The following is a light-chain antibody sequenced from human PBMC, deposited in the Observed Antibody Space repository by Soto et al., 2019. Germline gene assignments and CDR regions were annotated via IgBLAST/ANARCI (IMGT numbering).Light chain of an antibody. CDR2: DAS. CDR1: QSIRST. CDR3: QQYNNWPRT. J-gene: IGKJ1*01. Sequence: MTHSPSTLSVSPGERATLSCRASQSIRSTLAWFQQKPGQAPRLLIYDASTRATGIPARFSGSGSGTEFTLTISSLQSEDFAVYYCQQYNNWPRTFGQGTKVDIK. V-gene: IGKV3-15*01.